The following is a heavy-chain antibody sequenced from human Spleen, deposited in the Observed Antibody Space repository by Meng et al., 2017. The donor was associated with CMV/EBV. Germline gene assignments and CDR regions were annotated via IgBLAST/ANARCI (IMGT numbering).Heavy chain of an antibody. Sequence: GESLKISCVVSGFTFSSYWMSWVRQAPGKGLEWVANIKQDGSEKYYVDSVKGRFTISRDNARNSLYLQMNSLRGEDTAVDYCVRVSEPGYYYYGMDVWGQGTTVTVSS. J-gene: IGHJ6*02. CDR3: VRVSEPGYYYYGMDV. D-gene: IGHD3-10*01. CDR2: IKQDGSEK. V-gene: IGHV3-7*01. CDR1: GFTFSSYW.